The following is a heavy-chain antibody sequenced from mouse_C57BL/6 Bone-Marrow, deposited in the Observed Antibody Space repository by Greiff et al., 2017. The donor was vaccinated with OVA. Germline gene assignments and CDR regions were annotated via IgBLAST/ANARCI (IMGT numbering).Heavy chain of an antibody. Sequence: EVKVEESGEGLVKPGGSLKLSCAASGFTFSSYAMSWVRQTPEKRLEWVAYISSGGDYIYYADTVKGRFTISRDNARNTLYLQMSSLKSEDTAMYYCTADGYPYAMDYWGQGTSVTVSS. CDR1: GFTFSSYA. V-gene: IGHV5-9-1*02. D-gene: IGHD2-3*01. CDR3: TADGYPYAMDY. J-gene: IGHJ4*01. CDR2: ISSGGDYI.